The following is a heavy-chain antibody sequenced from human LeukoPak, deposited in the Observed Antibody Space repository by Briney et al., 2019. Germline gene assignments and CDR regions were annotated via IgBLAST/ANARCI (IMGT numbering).Heavy chain of an antibody. Sequence: GGSLRLSCAASGFTFSSYAMHWVRQAPGKGLEWVAVISYDGSNKYYADSVKGRFTISRDNSKNTLYLQMNGLRAEDTAVYYCARDQRYYYDSKDDYWGQGTLVTVSS. CDR1: GFTFSSYA. J-gene: IGHJ4*02. CDR2: ISYDGSNK. CDR3: ARDQRYYYDSKDDY. D-gene: IGHD3-22*01. V-gene: IGHV3-30-3*01.